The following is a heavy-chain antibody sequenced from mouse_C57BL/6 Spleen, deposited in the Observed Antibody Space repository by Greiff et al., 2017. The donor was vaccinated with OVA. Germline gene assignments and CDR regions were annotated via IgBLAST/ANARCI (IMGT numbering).Heavy chain of an antibody. J-gene: IGHJ4*01. CDR2: ISDGGSYT. CDR3: ARGTTVIDYAMDY. V-gene: IGHV5-4*03. CDR1: GFTFSSYA. Sequence: DVKLVESGGGLVKPGGSLKLSCAASGFTFSSYAMSWVRQTPEKRLEWVATISDGGSYTYYPDNVKGRFTISRDNAKNNLYRQMSHLKSEDTAMYYCARGTTVIDYAMDYWGQGTSVTVSS. D-gene: IGHD1-1*01.